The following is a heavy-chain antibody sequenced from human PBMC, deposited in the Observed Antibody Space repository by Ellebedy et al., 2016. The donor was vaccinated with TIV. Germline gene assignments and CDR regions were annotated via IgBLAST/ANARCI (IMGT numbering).Heavy chain of an antibody. CDR3: ARESSGWYNSVYYYYYGMDV. V-gene: IGHV4-39*01. J-gene: IGHJ6*02. CDR2: IYSSGST. Sequence: MPSETLSLTCTVSGGSISSSSYYWGWIRQPPGKGLEWIGKIYSSGSTYYNPSLKSRVTISLDTSKNQFSLKLSSVTAADTAVYYCARESSGWYNSVYYYYYGMDVWGQGTTVTVS. D-gene: IGHD6-19*01. CDR1: GGSISSSSYY.